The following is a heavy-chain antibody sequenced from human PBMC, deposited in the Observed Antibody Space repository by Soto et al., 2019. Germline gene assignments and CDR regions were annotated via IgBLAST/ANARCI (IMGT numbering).Heavy chain of an antibody. V-gene: IGHV1-3*01. CDR1: GYTFTTYA. D-gene: IGHD1-26*01. CDR2: INPASGHT. Sequence: QVQLVQSGAEVKKPGASVKVSCKASGYTFTTYALHWVRQAPGQRPEWMGWINPASGHTKYSKRFQDRVTITRDTSASTVYMELSSLRAEDTAVYYCGRSVVGATGEILYNAMDVWGQGTTVTVSS. J-gene: IGHJ6*02. CDR3: GRSVVGATGEILYNAMDV.